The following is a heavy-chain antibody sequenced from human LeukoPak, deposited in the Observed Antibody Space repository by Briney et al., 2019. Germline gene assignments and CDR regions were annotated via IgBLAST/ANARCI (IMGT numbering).Heavy chain of an antibody. J-gene: IGHJ4*02. V-gene: IGHV6-1*01. Sequence: SQTLSLTCDISGDSVSSNSAAWNWIRQSPLRGLEWLGRTYYRSKWHNDYAVSVKSRITINPDTSKNQFSLQLNSVTPEDTAVYYCTRGAPVGSSRDFDYWGQGTLVTVSS. D-gene: IGHD1-26*01. CDR2: TYYRSKWHN. CDR1: GDSVSSNSAA. CDR3: TRGAPVGSSRDFDY.